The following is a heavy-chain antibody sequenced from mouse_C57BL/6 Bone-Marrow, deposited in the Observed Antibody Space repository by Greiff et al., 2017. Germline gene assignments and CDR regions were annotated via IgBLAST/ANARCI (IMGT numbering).Heavy chain of an antibody. CDR3: AREGGYYGFDY. CDR1: GYTFTSYW. V-gene: IGHV1-50*01. J-gene: IGHJ2*01. D-gene: IGHD1-1*01. CDR2: IDPSDSYT. Sequence: VQLQQPGAELVKPGASVKLSCKASGYTFTSYWMQWVQQRPGQGLEWIGEIDPSDSYTNYNQKFKGKATLTVDTSSSTAYMQLSSLTSEDSAVYYCAREGGYYGFDYWGQGTTLTVSS.